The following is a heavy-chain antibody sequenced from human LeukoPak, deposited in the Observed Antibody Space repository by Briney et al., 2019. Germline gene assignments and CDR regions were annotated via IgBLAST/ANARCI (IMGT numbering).Heavy chain of an antibody. V-gene: IGHV3-20*04. Sequence: GGSLRLSCAASGFRFDDYNMNWVRHVPGKGLEWVAGINWDGASTGYRDSMKGRFTISRDNGKNSLYLQMNSLRVEDTAVYYCGRVHCSTNSCYDYYDYYMDVSGKGTTVTVSS. CDR1: GFRFDDYN. CDR2: INWDGAST. CDR3: GRVHCSTNSCYDYYDYYMDV. D-gene: IGHD2-2*01. J-gene: IGHJ6*03.